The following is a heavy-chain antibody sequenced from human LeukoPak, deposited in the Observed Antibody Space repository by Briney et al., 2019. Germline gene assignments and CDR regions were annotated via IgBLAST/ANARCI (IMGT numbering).Heavy chain of an antibody. CDR3: ANYYYGSGSFDY. D-gene: IGHD3-10*01. J-gene: IGHJ4*02. Sequence: PPETLSLTCTVSGGSISSSSYYWGWIRQPPGKGLEWIGSIYYSGSTYYNPSLKSRVTISVDTSKNQFSLKLSSVTAADTAVYYCANYYYGSGSFDYWGQGTLVTVSS. V-gene: IGHV4-39*07. CDR2: IYYSGST. CDR1: GGSISSSSYY.